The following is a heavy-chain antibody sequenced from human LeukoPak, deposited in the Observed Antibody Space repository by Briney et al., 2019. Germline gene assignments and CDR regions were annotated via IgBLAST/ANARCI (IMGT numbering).Heavy chain of an antibody. D-gene: IGHD3-10*01. V-gene: IGHV1-8*01. CDR3: ARGRLVRGDYLDY. CDR2: VNPSTDNS. CDR1: GYTFTNYA. Sequence: ASVKVSCKASGYTFTNYAINWVRQAPGQGLEWMGWVNPSTDNSGSAHKFQGRVTMTTNTSISTAYIELSSLKSEDTAVYYCARGRLVRGDYLDYWGQGALVTVSS. J-gene: IGHJ4*02.